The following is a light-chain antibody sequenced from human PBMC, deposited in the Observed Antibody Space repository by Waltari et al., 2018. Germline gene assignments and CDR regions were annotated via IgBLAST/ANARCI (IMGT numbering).Light chain of an antibody. Sequence: DVVMTQTPLSSPVTLGQPASISCRSSQSLVHRDGSTYFSWLQQRPGQPPRLLIYKISNRFSGVPDRFSGMGAETDFTLTISRVEPEDVGIYYCMQSTHLPWTFGQGTKVEIK. J-gene: IGKJ1*01. V-gene: IGKV2-24*01. CDR2: KIS. CDR3: MQSTHLPWT. CDR1: QSLVHRDGSTY.